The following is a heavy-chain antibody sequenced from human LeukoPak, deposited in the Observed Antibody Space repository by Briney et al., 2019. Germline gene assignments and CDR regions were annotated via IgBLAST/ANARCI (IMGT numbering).Heavy chain of an antibody. CDR3: ARHYYDSSGYYDY. CDR2: IKQDGSEK. CDR1: GFTFSSYW. Sequence: GGSLRLSCAASGFTFSSYWMSWVRQAPGKGLEWVANIKQDGSEKYYVDSVKGRFTISRDNAKNSLYLQMNSLRAEDTAAYYCARHYYDSSGYYDYWGQGTLVTVSS. V-gene: IGHV3-7*01. D-gene: IGHD3-22*01. J-gene: IGHJ4*02.